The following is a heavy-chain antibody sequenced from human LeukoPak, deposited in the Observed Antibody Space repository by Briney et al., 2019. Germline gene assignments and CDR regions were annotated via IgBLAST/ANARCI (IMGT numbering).Heavy chain of an antibody. D-gene: IGHD3-22*01. V-gene: IGHV4-30-4*08. CDR3: ARGHYYDSRGSDFYYFDY. J-gene: IGHJ4*02. Sequence: PSETLSLTCTVSGGSISGGDYYWSWIRQPPGKGLEWIGYIYYSGSTYYNPSLKSRVTISVDTSKNQFSLKLSSVTAADTAVYYCARGHYYDSRGSDFYYFDYWGQGTLVTVSS. CDR2: IYYSGST. CDR1: GGSISGGDYY.